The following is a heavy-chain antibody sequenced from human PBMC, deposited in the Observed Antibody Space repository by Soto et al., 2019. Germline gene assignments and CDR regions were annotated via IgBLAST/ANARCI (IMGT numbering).Heavy chain of an antibody. D-gene: IGHD6-13*01. J-gene: IGHJ4*02. CDR1: GGSISSGGYS. CDR2: IYHSGST. Sequence: SETLSLTCAVSGGSISSGGYSWSWVRQPPGKGLEWIGEIYHSGSTNYNPSLKSRVIISVDKSKNQFSLKLSSVTDADTAVYYCARGERQQQRDYWGQGTLVTVSS. V-gene: IGHV4-30-2*01. CDR3: ARGERQQQRDY.